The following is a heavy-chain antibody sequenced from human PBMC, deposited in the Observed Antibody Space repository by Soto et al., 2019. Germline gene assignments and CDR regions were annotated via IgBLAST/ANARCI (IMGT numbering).Heavy chain of an antibody. CDR1: GGSVSSGSYY. V-gene: IGHV4-61*01. CDR2: IYYSGST. CDR3: ARDNSSTYFAY. D-gene: IGHD6-19*01. J-gene: IGHJ4*02. Sequence: SETLSLTCTVSGGSVSSGSYYWSWIRQPPGKGLEWIGYIYYSGSTNYNPSLKSRVTISVDTSKNQFSLKLSSVTAADTAVYYCARDNSSTYFAYWGQGTLVTVS.